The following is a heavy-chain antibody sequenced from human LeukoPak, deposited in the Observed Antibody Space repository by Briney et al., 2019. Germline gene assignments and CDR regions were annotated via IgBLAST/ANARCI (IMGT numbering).Heavy chain of an antibody. V-gene: IGHV4-34*01. Sequence: SETLSLTCAVYGGSFSGYYWSWIRQPPGKGLEWIGEINHSGSTNYNPSLKSRVTMSVDTSKIQFSLKLSSVTAADTAVYYCARDTNGYSYGYGPSDAFDIWGQGTVVTVSS. CDR1: GGSFSGYY. J-gene: IGHJ3*02. CDR2: INHSGST. CDR3: ARDTNGYSYGYGPSDAFDI. D-gene: IGHD5-18*01.